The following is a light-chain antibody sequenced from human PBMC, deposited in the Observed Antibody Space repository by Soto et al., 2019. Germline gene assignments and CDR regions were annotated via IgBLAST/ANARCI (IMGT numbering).Light chain of an antibody. Sequence: QSALTQPASVSGAPGQSITITCTGTSNDVGGYDFVSWYQQYPGKAPKLLIFEVRNRTSGISNRFSGSKSASTASLTISGLQTEDEADYSCSSYTKSGIRLFGGGTKLTVL. V-gene: IGLV2-14*01. J-gene: IGLJ3*02. CDR3: SSYTKSGIRL. CDR1: SNDVGGYDF. CDR2: EVR.